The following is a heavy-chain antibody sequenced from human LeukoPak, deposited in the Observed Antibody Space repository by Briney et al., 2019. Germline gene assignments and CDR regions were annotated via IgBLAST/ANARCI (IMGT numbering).Heavy chain of an antibody. CDR2: IYYSGST. CDR1: GGSISSYY. Sequence: SETLSLTCTVSGGSISSYYWSWIRQPPGKGLEWIGYIYYSGSTNYNSSLKSRVTISVDTSKNQFSLKLSSVTAADTAVYYCARVSSGWYEYYFDYWGQGTLVTVSS. D-gene: IGHD6-19*01. CDR3: ARVSSGWYEYYFDY. V-gene: IGHV4-59*01. J-gene: IGHJ4*02.